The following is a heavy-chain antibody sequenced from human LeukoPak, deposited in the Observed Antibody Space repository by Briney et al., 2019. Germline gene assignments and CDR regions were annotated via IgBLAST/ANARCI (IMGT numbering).Heavy chain of an antibody. V-gene: IGHV1-69*04. CDR1: GGTFSSYA. CDR3: APSVSSTSLNWFDP. J-gene: IGHJ5*02. D-gene: IGHD2-2*01. CDR2: IIPILGIA. Sequence: ASVKVSCKASGGTFSSYAISWVRQAPGQGLEWMGRIIPILGIANYAQKFQGRVTITADKSTSTAYMELSSLRSEDTAVYYCAPSVSSTSLNWFDPWGQGTLVTVSS.